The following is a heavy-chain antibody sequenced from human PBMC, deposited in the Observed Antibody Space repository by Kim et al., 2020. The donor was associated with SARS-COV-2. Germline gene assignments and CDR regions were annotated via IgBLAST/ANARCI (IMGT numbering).Heavy chain of an antibody. CDR1: GFTFGDYA. D-gene: IGHD3-3*01. CDR3: TRDYQRYYDFWSGYGEKDTNNWFDP. Sequence: GGSLRLSCTASGFTFGDYAMSWVRQAPGKGLEWVGFIRSKAYGGTTEYAASVKGRFTISRDDSKSIAYLQMNSLKTEDTAVYYCTRDYQRYYDFWSGYGEKDTNNWFDPWGQGTLVTVSS. CDR2: IRSKAYGGTT. J-gene: IGHJ5*02. V-gene: IGHV3-49*04.